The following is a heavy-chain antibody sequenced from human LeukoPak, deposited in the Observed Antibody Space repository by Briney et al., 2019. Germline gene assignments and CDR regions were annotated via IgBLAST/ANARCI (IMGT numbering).Heavy chain of an antibody. J-gene: IGHJ4*02. CDR1: GFTFSSYA. V-gene: IGHV3-64*01. CDR3: ARWVRILTG. Sequence: GGSLRLSCAASGFTFSSYAMHWVRQAPGRGLEYVSAISSNGGSTYYANSVKGRFTISRDNSKNTLYLQMGSLRAEDMAVYYCARWVRILTGWGQGTLVTVSS. CDR2: ISSNGGST. D-gene: IGHD1-14*01.